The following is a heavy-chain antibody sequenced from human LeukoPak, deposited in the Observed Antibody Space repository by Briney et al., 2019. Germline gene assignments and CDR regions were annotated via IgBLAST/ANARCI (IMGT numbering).Heavy chain of an antibody. V-gene: IGHV4-39*01. CDR3: ARLGDFVLVPTGSWFDP. CDR1: GASITSSAYY. CDR2: IYYTGST. D-gene: IGHD2-2*01. J-gene: IGHJ5*02. Sequence: PSETLSLTCTVSGASITSSAYYWGWIRQPTGKGLEWIGNIYYTGSTYYNPSLKRRVNISVDTSKSQFSLKLRSVTAADTAVYYCARLGDFVLVPTGSWFDPWGQGTLLTVSS.